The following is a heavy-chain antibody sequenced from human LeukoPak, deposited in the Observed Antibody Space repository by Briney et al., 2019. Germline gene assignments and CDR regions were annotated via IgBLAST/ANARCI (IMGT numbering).Heavy chain of an antibody. J-gene: IGHJ4*02. D-gene: IGHD3-3*01. CDR2: IYTGGST. CDR3: ARALTYYDVWSAYYFDS. CDR1: GFIVSSHY. V-gene: IGHV3-53*04. Sequence: GGSLRLSCAVSGFIVSSHYMTWVRQAPGKGLQWVSVIYTGGSTYYADSVKGRFTISRQNSKNMLYLQMNSLRVEDTAVYYCARALTYYDVWSAYYFDSWGQETLVTVSS.